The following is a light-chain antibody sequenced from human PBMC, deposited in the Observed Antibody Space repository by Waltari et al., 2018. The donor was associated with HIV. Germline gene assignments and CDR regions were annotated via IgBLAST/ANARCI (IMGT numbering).Light chain of an antibody. CDR1: PTNIGSNY. CDR2: RDN. J-gene: IGLJ2*01. V-gene: IGLV1-47*01. CDR3: AAWDDTLSGQGV. Sequence: QSVLTQPPSVSGTPGPRVTIHCSGSPTNIGSNYVYWYQQLPETAPKLLIYRDNQRPSGVPDRFFGSKSGTSASLAINGLRSEDEADYYCAAWDDTLSGQGVFGGGTKLTVL.